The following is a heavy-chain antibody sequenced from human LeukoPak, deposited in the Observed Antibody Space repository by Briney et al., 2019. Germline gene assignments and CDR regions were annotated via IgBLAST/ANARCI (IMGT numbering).Heavy chain of an antibody. V-gene: IGHV3-23*01. Sequence: GGSLRLSCAASGFTFSSYAMSWVRQAPGKELEWVSTISGSGGNTYYADSVKGRFTISRDNAKNTLYLQMSGLRAEDTAVYYCAKGGSCSGGSCYPLDFWGQGTLVTVSS. CDR1: GFTFSSYA. J-gene: IGHJ4*02. CDR3: AKGGSCSGGSCYPLDF. D-gene: IGHD2-15*01. CDR2: ISGSGGNT.